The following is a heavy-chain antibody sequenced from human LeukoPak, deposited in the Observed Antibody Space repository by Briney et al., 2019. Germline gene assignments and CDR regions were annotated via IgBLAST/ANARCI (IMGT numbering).Heavy chain of an antibody. Sequence: PSETLSLTCTVSDYSISSGYWWGWIRQPPGKGLEWIASIYHSRNTYYNPSLQSRLTISIDTSKNQFSLKLSSVTAADTAVYYCARDRGLRYYYMDVWGKGTTVTVSS. CDR2: IYHSRNT. D-gene: IGHD3-10*01. V-gene: IGHV4-38-2*02. J-gene: IGHJ6*03. CDR3: ARDRGLRYYYMDV. CDR1: DYSISSGYW.